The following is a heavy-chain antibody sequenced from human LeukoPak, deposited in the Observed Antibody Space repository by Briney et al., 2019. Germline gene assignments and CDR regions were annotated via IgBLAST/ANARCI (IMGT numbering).Heavy chain of an antibody. CDR1: GFTFRNYG. V-gene: IGHV3-33*01. CDR3: ARDRAVTTPRSFDY. D-gene: IGHD4-17*01. CDR2: IWYDGSNK. Sequence: GRSLRLSCAASGFTFRNYGMHWVRQAPGKGLEWVAIIWYDGSNKYYADSVKGRFTISRDNSKNTLYLQMNSPRAEDTAVYYCARDRAVTTPRSFDYWGQGTLVTVSS. J-gene: IGHJ4*02.